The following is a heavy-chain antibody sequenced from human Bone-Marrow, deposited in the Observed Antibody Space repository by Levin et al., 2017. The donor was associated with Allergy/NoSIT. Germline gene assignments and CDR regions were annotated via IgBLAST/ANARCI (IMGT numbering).Heavy chain of an antibody. V-gene: IGHV3-30*18. D-gene: IGHD3-22*01. CDR3: AKDRYYDSGSLDY. CDR2: MSYDGSNK. CDR1: EFTFINYG. J-gene: IGHJ4*02. Sequence: GGSLRLSCEVSEFTFINYGMYWVRQAPGKGLEWVAVMSYDGSNKYYADSVKGRFTISRDNSRNTMYLQMNGLRTEDTAVYYCAKDRYYDSGSLDYWGQGTLVTVSS.